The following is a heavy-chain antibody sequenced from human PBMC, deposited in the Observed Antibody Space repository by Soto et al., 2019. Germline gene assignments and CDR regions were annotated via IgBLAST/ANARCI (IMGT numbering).Heavy chain of an antibody. V-gene: IGHV2-5*01. CDR3: AHGSGWLSDY. CDR2: IYWNDDN. Sequence: QITLKESGPTLLKPTQTLTLTCTFSGFSLSSNAVGVNWIRQPPGKALEWLALIYWNDDNHYSPSLRSRLTITKDTSKNQVVLTMTNVDPVATATYYCAHGSGWLSDYWGQGTLVTVSS. J-gene: IGHJ4*02. CDR1: GFSLSSNAVG. D-gene: IGHD6-19*01.